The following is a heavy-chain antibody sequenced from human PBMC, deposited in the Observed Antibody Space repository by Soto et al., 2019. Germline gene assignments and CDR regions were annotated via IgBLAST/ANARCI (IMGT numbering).Heavy chain of an antibody. Sequence: PGESLKISCKGSGYSFTSYWIGWVRQMPGKGLEWMVIIYPGDSDTRYSPSFQGQVTISADKSISTAYLQWSSLKASDTAMHYCARKSSRGYYAGSGYLDDWFDLWGQGTLVTVS. CDR2: IYPGDSDT. V-gene: IGHV5-51*01. D-gene: IGHD3-22*01. J-gene: IGHJ5*02. CDR1: GYSFTSYW. CDR3: ARKSSRGYYAGSGYLDDWFDL.